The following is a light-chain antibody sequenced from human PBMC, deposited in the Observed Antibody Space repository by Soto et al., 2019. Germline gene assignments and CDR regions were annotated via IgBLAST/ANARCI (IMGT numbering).Light chain of an antibody. CDR3: QQTYRSPFT. Sequence: DIQMTQSPSSLSASVGDNVTMSCRASQNILTYLNWYQQNPGRAPKLLIFGASILQDGVPSRFSGIGSGTEFTHTITSLRPEDFATYFCQQTYRSPFTFGPGTKVDVK. CDR2: GAS. V-gene: IGKV1-39*01. J-gene: IGKJ3*01. CDR1: QNILTY.